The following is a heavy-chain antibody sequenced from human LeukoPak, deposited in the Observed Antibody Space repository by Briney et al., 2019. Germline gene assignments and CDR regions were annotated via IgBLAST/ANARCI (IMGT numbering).Heavy chain of an antibody. Sequence: PGGSLRLSCAASGFTVSSNYMSWVRQAPGKGLEWVSVIYSGGTTSYADSVKGRFTISRDNSKNTLFLQLNSLRAEDTAVYYCARVSSYGSGSYYHYYLDYWGQGTLVTVSS. D-gene: IGHD3-10*01. J-gene: IGHJ4*02. V-gene: IGHV3-53*01. CDR1: GFTVSSNY. CDR3: ARVSSYGSGSYYHYYLDY. CDR2: IYSGGTT.